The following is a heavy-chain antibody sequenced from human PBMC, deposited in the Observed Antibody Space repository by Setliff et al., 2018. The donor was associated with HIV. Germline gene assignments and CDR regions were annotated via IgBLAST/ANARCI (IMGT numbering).Heavy chain of an antibody. J-gene: IGHJ4*02. V-gene: IGHV4-4*09. CDR1: GASISSHY. D-gene: IGHD3-10*01. Sequence: LSLTCTSSGASISSHYWSWIRQPPGRGLEWIGSIYNRGSTYYNPSLKSRVTISVDTSKNQFSLKLSSVTAADTAVYYCARELLRSWDGSENSYKPYYFDYWGQGTLVTVSS. CDR3: ARELLRSWDGSENSYKPYYFDY. CDR2: IYNRGST.